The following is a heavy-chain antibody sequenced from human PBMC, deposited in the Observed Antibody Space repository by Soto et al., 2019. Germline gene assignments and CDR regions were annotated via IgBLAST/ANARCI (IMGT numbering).Heavy chain of an antibody. D-gene: IGHD3-16*01. J-gene: IGHJ3*02. CDR2: IKSKTDGGTT. CDR1: GFTFSSYG. Sequence: PGGSLRLSCAASGFTFSSYGMHWVRQAPGKGLEWVGRIKSKTDGGTTDYAAPVKGRFTISRDDSKNTLYLQMNSLKTEDTAVYYCTTDGGVPGAFDIWGQGTMVTVSS. CDR3: TTDGGVPGAFDI. V-gene: IGHV3-15*01.